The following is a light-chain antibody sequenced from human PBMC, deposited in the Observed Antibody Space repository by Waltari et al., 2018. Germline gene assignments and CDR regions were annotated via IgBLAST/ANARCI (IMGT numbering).Light chain of an antibody. CDR3: AAWDDSLSGWV. CDR2: RHN. CDR1: SPNLGLHY. Sequence: QSVLTPPPSASGTPGPTATIPCSVTSPNLGLHYVYWYQQFPGTAPKLLIYRHNQRPSGVPDRFSGSKSGTSASLAISGLRSEDGADYYCAAWDDSLSGWVFGGGTKLTVL. V-gene: IGLV1-47*01. J-gene: IGLJ3*02.